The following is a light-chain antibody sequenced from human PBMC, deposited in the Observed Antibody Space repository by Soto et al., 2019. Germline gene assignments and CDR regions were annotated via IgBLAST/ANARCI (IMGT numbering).Light chain of an antibody. CDR1: SSNIGAGYD. Sequence: QSVLTHPPSVSGAPGQRVTISCTGTSSNIGAGYDVHWYQQLPGTAPKLLIYANSNRPSGVPDRFSGSKSGTSASLANTGLQAEDEAEYYCQSYDSRLSAHNYVFGTGTKLTVL. J-gene: IGLJ1*01. V-gene: IGLV1-40*01. CDR2: ANS. CDR3: QSYDSRLSAHNYV.